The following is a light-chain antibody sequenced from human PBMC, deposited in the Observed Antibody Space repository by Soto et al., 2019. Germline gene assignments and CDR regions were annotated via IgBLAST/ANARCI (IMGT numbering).Light chain of an antibody. Sequence: QSVLTQPRSVSGSPGQSVTISCNGTSSDVGGYNYVSWYQQHPGKAPKLMNYDVSKRPSGVPDRFSGSKAGNTASLTISGLQAEDEADYYCCSYAGSYVFGTGTKVTVL. CDR1: SSDVGGYNY. V-gene: IGLV2-11*01. CDR3: CSYAGSYV. CDR2: DVS. J-gene: IGLJ1*01.